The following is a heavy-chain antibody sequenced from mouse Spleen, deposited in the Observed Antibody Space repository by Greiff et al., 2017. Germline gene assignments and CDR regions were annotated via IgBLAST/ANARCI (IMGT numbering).Heavy chain of an antibody. CDR2: INPSSGYT. D-gene: IGHD2-3*01. CDR1: GYTFTSYW. Sequence: VQLVESGAELAKPGASVKLSCTASGYTFTSYWMHWVKQRPGQGLEWIGYINPSSGYTKYNQKFKDKATLTADKSSSTAYMQLSSLTYEDSEVYYCARIYAWFAYWGQGTLVTVSA. J-gene: IGHJ3*01. V-gene: IGHV1-7*01. CDR3: ARIYAWFAY.